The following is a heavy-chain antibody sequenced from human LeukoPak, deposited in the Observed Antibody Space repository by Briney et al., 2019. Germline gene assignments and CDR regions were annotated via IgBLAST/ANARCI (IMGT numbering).Heavy chain of an antibody. CDR3: ARGDDIVVVPAAIGY. D-gene: IGHD2-2*01. Sequence: ASVKVSCTASGYTFTGYYMHWVRQAPGQGLEWMGWINPNSGGTNYAQKFQGRVTMTRDTSISTAYMELSRLRSDDTAVYYCARGDDIVVVPAAIGYWGQGTLVTVSS. CDR1: GYTFTGYY. J-gene: IGHJ4*02. V-gene: IGHV1-2*02. CDR2: INPNSGGT.